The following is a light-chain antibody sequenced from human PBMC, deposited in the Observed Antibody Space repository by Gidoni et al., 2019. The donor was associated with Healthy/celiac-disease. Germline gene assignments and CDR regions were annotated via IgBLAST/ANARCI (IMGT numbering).Light chain of an antibody. CDR3: AAWDDSLSGVV. J-gene: IGLJ2*01. V-gene: IGLV1-47*01. Sequence: QSVLPQPPSASGTPGPMFTISCSGSSSNIGSNYVYWYQQLPGTAPKLLIYRNNQRPSGVPARFSGSKSGTSASLAISGLRSEDEADYYCAAWDDSLSGVVFGGGTKLTVL. CDR1: SSNIGSNY. CDR2: RNN.